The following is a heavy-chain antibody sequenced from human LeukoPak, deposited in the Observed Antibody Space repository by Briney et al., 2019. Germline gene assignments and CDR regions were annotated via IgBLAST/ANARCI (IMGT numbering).Heavy chain of an antibody. J-gene: IGHJ4*02. CDR3: ARSPYPGLRRRYFDY. CDR1: GGSFRGYY. V-gene: IGHV4-34*01. D-gene: IGHD5-12*01. Sequence: PSETLSLTCAVYGGSFRGYYWSWIRQPPGKGLEWIGEINHSGSTNYNPSLKSRVTISVDTSKNQFSLKLSSVTAADTAVYYCARSPYPGLRRRYFDYWGQGTLVTVSS. CDR2: INHSGST.